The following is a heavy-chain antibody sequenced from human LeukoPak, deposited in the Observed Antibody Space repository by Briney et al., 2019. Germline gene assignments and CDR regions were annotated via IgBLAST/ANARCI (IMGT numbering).Heavy chain of an antibody. V-gene: IGHV3-7*01. CDR2: IQHDGSDQ. CDR1: GFTFSSYW. D-gene: IGHD3-10*01. Sequence: GGSLRLSCAASGFTFSSYWMTWLRQAPGKGLEWVANIQHDGSDQYYEDSVKGRFTISRDNAKDSLFLQMNSLRAEDTAAYFCARSFLMSFGELLSGGFDVWGQGAMVTVSS. CDR3: ARSFLMSFGELLSGGFDV. J-gene: IGHJ3*01.